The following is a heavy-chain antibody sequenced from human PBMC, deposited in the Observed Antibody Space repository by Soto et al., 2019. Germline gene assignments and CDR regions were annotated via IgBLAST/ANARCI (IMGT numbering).Heavy chain of an antibody. Sequence: QLQLQESGPGLVKPSETLSLTCTVSGGSISSSSYYWGWIRQPPGKGLERIGSIYYSGSTYYNPSLKSRATISVDTSKNQFSLKLSAVTAADTAVYYCARSLTTVVTMDVCGQETTVTVSS. CDR1: GGSISSSSYY. V-gene: IGHV4-39*01. J-gene: IGHJ6*02. CDR3: ARSLTTVVTMDV. CDR2: IYYSGST. D-gene: IGHD4-17*01.